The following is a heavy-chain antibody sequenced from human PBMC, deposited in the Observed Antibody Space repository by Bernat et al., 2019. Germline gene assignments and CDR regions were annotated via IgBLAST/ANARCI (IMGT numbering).Heavy chain of an antibody. Sequence: EVQLAESGGGLVQPGGSLRLSCAASGFTVSSNYMSWVRQAPGKGLEWVSVIYSGGSTYYADSVKGRFTISRDNSKNTLYLQMNSLRAEDTAVYYCAREYRVFAFDIWGQGTMVTVSS. D-gene: IGHD3-10*01. CDR3: AREYRVFAFDI. CDR1: GFTVSSNY. CDR2: IYSGGST. V-gene: IGHV3-66*01. J-gene: IGHJ3*02.